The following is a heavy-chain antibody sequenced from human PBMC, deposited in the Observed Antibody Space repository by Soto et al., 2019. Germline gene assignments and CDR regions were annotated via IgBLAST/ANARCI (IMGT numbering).Heavy chain of an antibody. D-gene: IGHD3-3*01. V-gene: IGHV4-59*01. J-gene: IGHJ5*02. Sequence: PSETLSLTCTVSGGSISSYYWSWIRQHPGKGLEWIGYIYYSGRTNYNPSLKSRVTISVDTSKNQFSLKLSSVTAADTAVYYCARALLRATPTCWFELWGQGTLVTVSS. CDR2: IYYSGRT. CDR1: GGSISSYY. CDR3: ARALLRATPTCWFEL.